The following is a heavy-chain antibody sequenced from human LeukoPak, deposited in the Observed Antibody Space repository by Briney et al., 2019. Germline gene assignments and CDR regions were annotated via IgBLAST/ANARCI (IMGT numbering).Heavy chain of an antibody. CDR1: GGSISGYY. CDR2: IYYTGST. Sequence: SETLSLTCTVSGGSISGYYWSWIRQPPGKGLEWIGYIYYTGSTNYNPSLKSRVTISVDTSKNQFSLKLSSGTAADTAVYYCARRGYSGYERFDYWGQGTLVTVSA. D-gene: IGHD5-12*01. V-gene: IGHV4-59*08. CDR3: ARRGYSGYERFDY. J-gene: IGHJ4*02.